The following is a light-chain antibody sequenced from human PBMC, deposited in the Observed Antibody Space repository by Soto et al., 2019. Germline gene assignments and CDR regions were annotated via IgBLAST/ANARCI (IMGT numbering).Light chain of an antibody. V-gene: IGKV1-9*01. CDR1: QGISSY. J-gene: IGKJ4*01. CDR2: AAS. Sequence: DIQLTQSPSFLSASVVDRVTITCRASQGISSYLAWYQQKPVKAPELLIYAASTLQSGVPSRFSGSGSGTDFTLTISCLQSEDFATYYCQQYYSFPPTFGGGTKVDIK. CDR3: QQYYSFPPT.